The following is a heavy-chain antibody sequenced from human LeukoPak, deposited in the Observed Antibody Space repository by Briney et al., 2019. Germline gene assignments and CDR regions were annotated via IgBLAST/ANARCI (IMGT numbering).Heavy chain of an antibody. CDR1: GYTFTSYD. J-gene: IGHJ3*02. V-gene: IGHV1-8*01. Sequence: ASVKVSCKASGYTFTSYDINWVRQATGQGLEWMGWMNPNSGNTGYAQKFQGRVTMTRNTSISTAYMELSSLRSEDTAVYYCARWIRWTDAFDIWGQGTMVTVSS. D-gene: IGHD4-23*01. CDR2: MNPNSGNT. CDR3: ARWIRWTDAFDI.